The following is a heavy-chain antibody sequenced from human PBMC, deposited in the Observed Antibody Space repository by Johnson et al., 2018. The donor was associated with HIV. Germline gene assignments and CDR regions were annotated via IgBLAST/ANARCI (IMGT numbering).Heavy chain of an antibody. CDR1: GFTFSTYA. Sequence: QVQLVESGGGVVQPGRSLRLSCAASGFTFSTYAMHWVRQAPGKGLEWVAVIYSGGSTYYADSVKGRFTISRDNSKKTLYLQMNRLRPEDTAVYFCAREEWELFGGDAFDIWGQGTMVTVSS. CDR3: AREEWELFGGDAFDI. V-gene: IGHV3-30*14. CDR2: IYSGGST. J-gene: IGHJ3*02. D-gene: IGHD1-26*01.